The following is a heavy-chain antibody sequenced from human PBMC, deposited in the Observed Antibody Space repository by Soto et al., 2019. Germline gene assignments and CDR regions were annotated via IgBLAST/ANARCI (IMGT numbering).Heavy chain of an antibody. CDR1: GFTFDDYA. CDR2: ISWNSGSI. V-gene: IGHV3-9*01. J-gene: IGHJ6*02. Sequence: SLRLSCAASGFTFDDYAMHWVRQAPGKGLEWVSGISWNSGSIGYADSVKGRFTISRDNAKNSLYLQMNSLRAEDTALYYCATAQLNQGYYGMDVWGQGTTVTVSS. CDR3: ATAQLNQGYYGMDV. D-gene: IGHD2-2*01.